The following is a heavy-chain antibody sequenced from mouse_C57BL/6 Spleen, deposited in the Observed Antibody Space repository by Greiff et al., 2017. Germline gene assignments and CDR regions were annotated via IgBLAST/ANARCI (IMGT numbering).Heavy chain of an antibody. CDR2: IDPEDGDT. V-gene: IGHV14-1*01. CDR1: GFNIKDYY. D-gene: IGHD2-4*01. J-gene: IGHJ1*03. CDR3: TTSDYHEFRYFHV. Sequence: EVQLQQSGAELVRPGASVQLSCTASGFNIKDYYMHWVKQRPEQGLEWIGRIDPEDGDTEYAPKFQGKATMTADTSSNTAYLQLSSLTSEDTAVYYCTTSDYHEFRYFHVCGTSTTVPASS.